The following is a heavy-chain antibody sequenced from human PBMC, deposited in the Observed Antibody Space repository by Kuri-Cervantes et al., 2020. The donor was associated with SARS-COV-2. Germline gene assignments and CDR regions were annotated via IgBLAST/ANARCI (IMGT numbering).Heavy chain of an antibody. D-gene: IGHD4-23*01. J-gene: IGHJ6*02. CDR3: ARSLYGGTSWYYGMDV. V-gene: IGHV3-33*08. Sequence: GESLKISCAASGFSFSGYAMHWVRQAPGKGLEWVAVIWYDGSNKYHADSVKGRFTISRDNSKNTLYLQMNSLRAEDTAVYYCARSLYGGTSWYYGMDVWGQGTTVTVSS. CDR2: IWYDGSNK. CDR1: GFSFSGYA.